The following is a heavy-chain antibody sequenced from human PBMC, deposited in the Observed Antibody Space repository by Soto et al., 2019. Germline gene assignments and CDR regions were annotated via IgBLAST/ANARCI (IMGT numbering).Heavy chain of an antibody. CDR1: GFTLRTYG. CDR2: IWYDGSDK. V-gene: IGHV3-33*01. CDR3: ARGDPNGSHFDY. D-gene: IGHD1-1*01. Sequence: VQLVESGGGGVQPGKSVRLSCAAPGFTLRTYGMHWVRQAPGKGLERVAVIWYDGSDKSYVYFVKGRFTISRDNSKNTLYLRMNSKRAEDTAVYYCARGDPNGSHFDYWDQGALVTVSS. J-gene: IGHJ4*02.